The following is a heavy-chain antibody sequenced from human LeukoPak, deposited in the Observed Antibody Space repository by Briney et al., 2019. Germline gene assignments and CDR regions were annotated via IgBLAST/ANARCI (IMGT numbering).Heavy chain of an antibody. V-gene: IGHV3-23*01. CDR3: AKGRGPSPGGFAH. D-gene: IGHD2-8*02. J-gene: IGHJ5*02. CDR2: ISNSGDST. CDR1: GFTFSSYS. Sequence: GGSLRLSCAASGFTFSSYSMNWVRQAPGKGLEWVSSISNSGDSTYYADSVKGRFTMSRDNPKNTVFLQMNSLRADDTAIYFCAKGRGPSPGGFAHWGQGALVTVSS.